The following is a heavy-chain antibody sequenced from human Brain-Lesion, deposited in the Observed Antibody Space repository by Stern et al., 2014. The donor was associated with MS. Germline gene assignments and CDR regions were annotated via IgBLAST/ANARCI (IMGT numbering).Heavy chain of an antibody. CDR2: VYYTGST. CDR1: GGSITSSSYY. V-gene: IGHV4-39*01. J-gene: IGHJ4*02. D-gene: IGHD1-26*01. Sequence: VQLVESGPGLVKPSETLSLTCTVSGGSITSSSYYWGWIRQPPGRGLEYIGTVYYTGSTFYDPSLQSRVTISVDTSKNQDALKLPSVTAADTAVYYCVRPDIMGTIWNWGQGTLVTVSS. CDR3: VRPDIMGTIWN.